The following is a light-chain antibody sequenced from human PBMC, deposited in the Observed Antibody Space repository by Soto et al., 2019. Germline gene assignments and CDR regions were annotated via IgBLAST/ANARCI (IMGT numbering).Light chain of an antibody. Sequence: QSALTQPASVSGSPGQSITISCTGTSSDVGSYNLVSWYQQHPGKAPKLMIYEVSKRPSGVSNRFSGSKSGNTASLTISGLQAEDEADYYCCSYAGSSTVVFGGRTKLTFL. V-gene: IGLV2-23*02. CDR3: CSYAGSSTVV. CDR1: SSDVGSYNL. J-gene: IGLJ2*01. CDR2: EVS.